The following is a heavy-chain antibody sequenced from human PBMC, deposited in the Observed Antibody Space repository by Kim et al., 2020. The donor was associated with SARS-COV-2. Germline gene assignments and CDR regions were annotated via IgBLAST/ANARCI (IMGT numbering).Heavy chain of an antibody. CDR3: AREGYSSGWYVRGFDY. V-gene: IGHV1-3*01. Sequence: FQGRVTITRETTASTAYMELSSLRSEDTAVYYCAREGYSSGWYVRGFDYWGQGTLVTVSS. J-gene: IGHJ4*02. D-gene: IGHD6-19*01.